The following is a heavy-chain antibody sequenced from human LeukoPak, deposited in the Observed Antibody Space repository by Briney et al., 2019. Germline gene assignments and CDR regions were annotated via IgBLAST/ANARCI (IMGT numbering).Heavy chain of an antibody. J-gene: IGHJ4*02. V-gene: IGHV3-23*01. D-gene: IGHD3-9*01. CDR3: AKGRLDWLSLDY. CDR2: ISGSGGST. CDR1: GFTFSSYA. Sequence: PGGSLRLSCAASGFTFSSYAMSRVRQAPGKGLEWVSAISGSGGSTYYADSVKGRFTISRDNSKNTLYLQMNSLRAEDTAVYYCAKGRLDWLSLDYRGQGTLVTVSS.